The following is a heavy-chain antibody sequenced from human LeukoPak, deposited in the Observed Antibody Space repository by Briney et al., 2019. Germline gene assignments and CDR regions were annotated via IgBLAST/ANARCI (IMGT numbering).Heavy chain of an antibody. CDR1: GFTFSSYA. D-gene: IGHD3-3*01. CDR3: AKDSFTIFGVVNCSDY. J-gene: IGHJ4*02. V-gene: IGHV3-23*01. Sequence: GGSLRLSCAASGFTFSSYAMSWVRQAPGKGLEWVSAISGSGDSTYYADSVKGRFTVSRDNFKNKLYLQMNSLRAEDTAVYYCAKDSFTIFGVVNCSDYWGQGTLVTVSS. CDR2: ISGSGDST.